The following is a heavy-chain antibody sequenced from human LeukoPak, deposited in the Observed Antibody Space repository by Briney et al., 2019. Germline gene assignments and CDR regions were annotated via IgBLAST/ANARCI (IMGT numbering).Heavy chain of an antibody. D-gene: IGHD3-10*01. J-gene: IGHJ4*02. Sequence: SETLSLTCTVSGGSISSFYRSWVRQPPGTGLEWIGCIYYSGSTNYNPSLKSRVTMSVDTSKSQFSLKLSSVTAADTALYYCARHHYASGTYTPYYFDFWGQGTLVTVSS. CDR3: ARHHYASGTYTPYYFDF. CDR2: IYYSGST. CDR1: GGSISSFY. V-gene: IGHV4-59*01.